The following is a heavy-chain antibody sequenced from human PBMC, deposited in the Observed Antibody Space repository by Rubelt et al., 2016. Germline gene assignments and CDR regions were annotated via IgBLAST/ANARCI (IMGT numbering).Heavy chain of an antibody. Sequence: WVRQAPGQGLVWMGWISAYNGNTNYAQKLQGRVTMTTDTSTSTAYMELRSLRSDDTAVYYCARYLGIEGDFDYWGQGTLVTVSS. J-gene: IGHJ4*02. V-gene: IGHV1-18*01. CDR3: ARYLGIEGDFDY. D-gene: IGHD7-27*01. CDR2: ISAYNGNT.